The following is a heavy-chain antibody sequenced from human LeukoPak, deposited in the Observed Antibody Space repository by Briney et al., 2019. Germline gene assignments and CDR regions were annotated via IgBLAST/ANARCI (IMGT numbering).Heavy chain of an antibody. V-gene: IGHV4-39*01. CDR1: GGLITSTIHY. J-gene: IGHJ4*02. Sequence: SETLSLTCSVSGGLITSTIHYWAWIRQPPGQGLEWIASIYYSGITYYNASLESRVTMSVDTSRNQFSLRLSSVSAAYTSVYYCARQPTVKRGAVASNFDYWGQGTLVTVSS. CDR3: ARQPTVKRGAVASNFDY. CDR2: IYYSGIT. D-gene: IGHD6-19*01.